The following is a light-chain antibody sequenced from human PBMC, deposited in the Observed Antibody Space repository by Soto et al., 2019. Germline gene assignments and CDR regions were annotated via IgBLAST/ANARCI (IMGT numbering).Light chain of an antibody. V-gene: IGKV1-5*01. CDR2: DVS. CDR1: QRISNS. Sequence: DIQMTQSPSTLSASVGDRVTITCRASQRISNSLAWYQQKPGEAPKLLIFDVSSLQSGVPPRFSGRGSGTEFTLTINSLQPDDFATYYCQQYIHDSSLTFGGGTKVDI. CDR3: QQYIHDSSLT. J-gene: IGKJ4*01.